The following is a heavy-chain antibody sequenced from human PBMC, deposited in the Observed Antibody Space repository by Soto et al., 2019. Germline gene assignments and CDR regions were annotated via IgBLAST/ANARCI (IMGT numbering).Heavy chain of an antibody. CDR1: SDSISSYY. Sequence: CTVSSDSISSYYWTWIRQPAGKGLEWIGRIYTSGSTNYNPSLKGRVTMSVDTSKNQVSLNLTSVTAADTAVYYCARENILLAASGKRDFDYWGQGTLVTVSS. D-gene: IGHD6-13*01. V-gene: IGHV4-4*07. CDR3: ARENILLAASGKRDFDY. CDR2: IYTSGST. J-gene: IGHJ4*02.